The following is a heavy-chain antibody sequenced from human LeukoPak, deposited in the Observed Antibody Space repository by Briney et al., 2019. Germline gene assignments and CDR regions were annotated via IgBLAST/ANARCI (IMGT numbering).Heavy chain of an antibody. CDR2: ISYDGSNK. V-gene: IGHV3-30*04. Sequence: GRSLRLSCAASGFTFSSYAMHWVRQAPGKGLEWVAVISYDGSNKYYADSVKGRFTISRDNSKNTLYLQMNSLRAEDTAVYYCARDSLGRVRGVISQYYYGMDVWGKGTTVTVSS. CDR3: ARDSLGRVRGVISQYYYGMDV. CDR1: GFTFSSYA. J-gene: IGHJ6*04. D-gene: IGHD3-10*01.